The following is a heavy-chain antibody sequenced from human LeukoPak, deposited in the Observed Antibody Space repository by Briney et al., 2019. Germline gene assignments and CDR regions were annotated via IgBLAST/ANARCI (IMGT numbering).Heavy chain of an antibody. CDR3: ARAGSLYENSRAFDI. CDR1: GFTFSSYS. V-gene: IGHV3-21*01. Sequence: GGSLRFSCAASGFTFSSYSMNWVRQAPGKGLEWVSSISSSSSYIYYADSVKGRFTISRDNAKNSLYLQMNSLRAEDTAVYYCARAGSLYENSRAFDIWGQGTMVTVSS. D-gene: IGHD3-22*01. CDR2: ISSSSSYI. J-gene: IGHJ3*02.